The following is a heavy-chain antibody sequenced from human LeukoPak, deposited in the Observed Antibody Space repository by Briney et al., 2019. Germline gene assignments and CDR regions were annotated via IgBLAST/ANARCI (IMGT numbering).Heavy chain of an antibody. CDR2: IYHSGRT. CDR3: ARAVGSGSFQTYYYYMDV. D-gene: IGHD3-10*01. CDR1: GYSISSGYY. Sequence: SETLSLTCTVSGYSISSGYYWGWIRQPPGKGLEWIGSIYHSGRTYYNPSLKSRDTISVDTSKNQFSLKLSSVTAADTAVYYCARAVGSGSFQTYYYYMDVWGKGTTVTISS. J-gene: IGHJ6*03. V-gene: IGHV4-38-2*02.